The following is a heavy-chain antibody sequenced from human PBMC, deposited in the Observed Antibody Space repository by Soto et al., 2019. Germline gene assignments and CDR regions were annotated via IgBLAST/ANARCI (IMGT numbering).Heavy chain of an antibody. CDR3: ASAAVTAPDY. Sequence: PGGSLRLSCAASGFTVISNYMSWVRQAPGKGLEWVSVIYSGGSTYYADSVKGRFTISRDNSKNTLYLQMNSLRAEDTAVYYCASAAVTAPDYWGQGTPVTVSS. J-gene: IGHJ4*02. V-gene: IGHV3-66*01. CDR1: GFTVISNY. CDR2: IYSGGST. D-gene: IGHD2-21*02.